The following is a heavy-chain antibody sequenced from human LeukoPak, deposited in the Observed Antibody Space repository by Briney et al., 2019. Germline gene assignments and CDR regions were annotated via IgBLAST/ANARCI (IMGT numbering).Heavy chain of an antibody. J-gene: IGHJ6*03. Sequence: RASVKVSCKASGGTFSSYAISWVRQAPGQGLEWMGGIIPIFGTANYAQKFQGRVTITTDESTSTAYMELSSLRSEDTAVYYCARVVIRYYYYYYMDVWGKGTTVTVSS. CDR2: IIPIFGTA. D-gene: IGHD3-22*01. V-gene: IGHV1-69*05. CDR1: GGTFSSYA. CDR3: ARVVIRYYYYYYMDV.